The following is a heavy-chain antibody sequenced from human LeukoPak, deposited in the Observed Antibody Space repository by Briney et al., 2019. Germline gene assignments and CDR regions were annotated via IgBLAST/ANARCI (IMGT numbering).Heavy chain of an antibody. CDR3: AKDSNYYDSSGYLSHFDY. V-gene: IGHV3-23*01. D-gene: IGHD3-22*01. Sequence: PGGSLRLSCAASGFTFSSYAMSWVRQAPGKGLEWVSVISGSGGSTYYADSVKGRLTISRDNSRNTLYLQMNSLRAEDTAVYYCAKDSNYYDSSGYLSHFDYWGQGTLVTVSS. CDR1: GFTFSSYA. J-gene: IGHJ4*02. CDR2: ISGSGGST.